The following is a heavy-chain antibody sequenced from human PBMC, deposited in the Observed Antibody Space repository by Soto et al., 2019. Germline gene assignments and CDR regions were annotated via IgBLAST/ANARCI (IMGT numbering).Heavy chain of an antibody. V-gene: IGHV3-30*18. J-gene: IGHJ6*02. CDR1: GFTFSRYG. CDR2: ISSDGSNK. CDR3: AKEPIPVYYYYGMDV. Sequence: QVQRVESGGGVVQPGRSLRLSCAASGFTFSRYGMHWVRQAPGKGLEWVAVISSDGSNKYYADSVKGRFTISRDNSKNTLYLQMNRLRAEDTAVYYCAKEPIPVYYYYGMDVWGQGTTVTVSS.